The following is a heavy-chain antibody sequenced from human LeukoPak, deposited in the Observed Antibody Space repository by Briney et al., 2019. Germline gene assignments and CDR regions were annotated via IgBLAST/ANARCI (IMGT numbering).Heavy chain of an antibody. Sequence: PGGSLRLSCAASGFTFSSYAMSWVSQAPGKGLEWVSGISASGGSTYYADSVKGRFTISRDNSKNTLYLQMNSLRAEDTAVYYCAKAFTVTRVYNCLDPWGQGTLVTVSS. V-gene: IGHV3-23*01. CDR3: AKAFTVTRVYNCLDP. J-gene: IGHJ5*02. D-gene: IGHD4-17*01. CDR1: GFTFSSYA. CDR2: ISASGGST.